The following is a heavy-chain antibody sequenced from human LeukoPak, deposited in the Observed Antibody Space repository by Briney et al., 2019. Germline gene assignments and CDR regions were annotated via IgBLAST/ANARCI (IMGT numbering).Heavy chain of an antibody. CDR2: IYYSGST. Sequence: SETLSPTCTVSGGSISSSSYYWGWIRQPPGKGLEWIGSIYYSGSTYYNPSLKSRVTISVDTSKNQFSLKLSSVTAADTAVYYCARHVRYCSGTCLQYFDYWGQGTLVTVSS. J-gene: IGHJ4*02. D-gene: IGHD2-2*01. CDR1: GGSISSSSYY. CDR3: ARHVRYCSGTCLQYFDY. V-gene: IGHV4-39*01.